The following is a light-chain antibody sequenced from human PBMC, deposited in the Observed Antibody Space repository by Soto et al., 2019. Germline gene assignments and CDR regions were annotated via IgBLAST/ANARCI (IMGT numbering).Light chain of an antibody. J-gene: IGLJ7*01. CDR3: SSHTSGSTRV. CDR2: EVT. CDR1: FSDVGGYDY. Sequence: SVLTQPASVSGSPGQSIAISCTGTFSDVGGYDYVSWYQQHPDKAPKLMIYEVTKRPSGVSNRFSGSKSGNTASLTISGLQPEDEADYYCSSHTSGSTRVFGSGTQLTVL. V-gene: IGLV2-14*01.